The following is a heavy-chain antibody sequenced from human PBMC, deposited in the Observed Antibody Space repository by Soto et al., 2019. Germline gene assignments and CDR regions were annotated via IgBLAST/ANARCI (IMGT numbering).Heavy chain of an antibody. J-gene: IGHJ6*02. CDR2: IYPGDSDA. V-gene: IGHV5-51*01. CDR3: AREISKWYTSMDV. Sequence: PGESLKISCKASGYTFTSYYIGRVRQMPGKGLEWMGIIYPGDSDARYSPSFQGQVTISADKSISTAYLQWSSLKASDTAMYYCAREISKWYTSMDVWGQGTTVTVSS. CDR1: GYTFTSYY. D-gene: IGHD3-3*02.